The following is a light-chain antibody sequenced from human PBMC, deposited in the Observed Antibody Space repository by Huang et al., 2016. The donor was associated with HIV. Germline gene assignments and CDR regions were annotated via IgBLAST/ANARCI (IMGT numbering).Light chain of an antibody. J-gene: IGKJ2*03. CDR3: QQFDNVPYS. V-gene: IGKV1-33*01. CDR2: DAT. Sequence: DIQMTQSPSSLSASIGNRVTITCQASQDISNYLNWYQQKPGKAPKLLLYDATNSEAVVPERFSGSGSGTDFTLTISRLQPEDFATYYCQQFDNVPYSFGQGTRLEIK. CDR1: QDISNY.